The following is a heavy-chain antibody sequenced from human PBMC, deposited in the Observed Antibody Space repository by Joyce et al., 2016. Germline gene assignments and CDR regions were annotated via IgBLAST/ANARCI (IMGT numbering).Heavy chain of an antibody. CDR3: ATWRGSFPFFDY. J-gene: IGHJ4*02. V-gene: IGHV4-39*07. D-gene: IGHD1-26*01. Sequence: QLQLQESGPGLVKPSETLSLTCTVSGGSISSSTYYLGWIRQPPGKGLECIGSIDYSGSTYYNPSLKSRVTISVDTSKNQFSLKLTSLTAADTAVFYCATWRGSFPFFDYWGQGTLVTVSS. CDR2: IDYSGST. CDR1: GGSISSSTYY.